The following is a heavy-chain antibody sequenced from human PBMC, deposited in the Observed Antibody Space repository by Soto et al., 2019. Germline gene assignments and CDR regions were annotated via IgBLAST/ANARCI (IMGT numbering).Heavy chain of an antibody. Sequence: EVQLLDSGGGLVQPGGSLRLSCEASGFMFSAYAMTWVRQPPGKGLEWVSGINAVYDTDYADSVRGRFTISRDNSRNTLFLQMDSLRVDDTAVYFCAREDGGAPFDHWGQGRLVTVSS. CDR1: GFMFSAYA. CDR3: AREDGGAPFDH. J-gene: IGHJ4*02. CDR2: INAVYDT. D-gene: IGHD2-15*01. V-gene: IGHV3-23*01.